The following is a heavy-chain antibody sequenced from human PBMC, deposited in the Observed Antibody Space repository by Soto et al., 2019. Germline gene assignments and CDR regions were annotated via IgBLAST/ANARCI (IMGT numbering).Heavy chain of an antibody. V-gene: IGHV3-33*01. CDR1: GFTFSSYG. J-gene: IGHJ5*02. Sequence: QVQLVESGGGVVQPGRSLRLSCAASGFTFSSYGMHWVRQAPGKGLEWVAVIWYDGSNKYYADSVKGRFTISRDNSKNTLYLQMNSLRAEDTAVYYCARDPGWSTYYDFWSGYLADNWFDPWGQGTLVTVSS. CDR3: ARDPGWSTYYDFWSGYLADNWFDP. CDR2: IWYDGSNK. D-gene: IGHD3-3*01.